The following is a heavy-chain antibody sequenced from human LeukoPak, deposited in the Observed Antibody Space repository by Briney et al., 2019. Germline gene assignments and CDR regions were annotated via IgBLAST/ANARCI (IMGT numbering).Heavy chain of an antibody. CDR2: IYSTGSS. CDR1: GGSISGYY. CDR3: AREHPTAIATDY. Sequence: KPSETLSLTCTVSGGSISGYYWGCIRQAAGKGLEWIGRIYSTGSSNYNPSLKSRVTMSIDTSRNQFSLKLSSVTAADTAIYYCAREHPTAIATDYWGQGTLVTVSS. J-gene: IGHJ4*02. D-gene: IGHD2-21*02. V-gene: IGHV4-4*07.